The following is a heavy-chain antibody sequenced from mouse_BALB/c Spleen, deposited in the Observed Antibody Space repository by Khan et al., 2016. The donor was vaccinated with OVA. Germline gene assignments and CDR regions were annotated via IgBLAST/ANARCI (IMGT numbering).Heavy chain of an antibody. Sequence: EVKLLEPGPRLVKPSQSLSLTCTVTAYSITSDYAWNWIRQFPGNNLDRMGYISSSGGTNYNPALKSRISITRNTSKNQFILQLHSVSTEDTAPYYYERAGSRYDYVMDFWGQGTSVTVSS. CDR2: ISSSGGT. CDR3: ERAGSRYDYVMDF. V-gene: IGHV3-2*02. D-gene: IGHD2-2*01. J-gene: IGHJ4*01. CDR1: AYSITSDYA.